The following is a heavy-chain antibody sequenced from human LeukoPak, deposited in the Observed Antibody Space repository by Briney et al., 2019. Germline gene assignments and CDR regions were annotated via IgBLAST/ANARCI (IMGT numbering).Heavy chain of an antibody. CDR2: ISSSGSTI. V-gene: IGHV3-11*01. D-gene: IGHD3-9*01. CDR3: ARSPIGNYDILTGYYGWYFDL. J-gene: IGHJ2*01. CDR1: GFTFSDYY. Sequence: GGSLRLSCAASGFTFSDYYMSWIRQAPGKGLGWVSYISSSGSTIYYADSVKGRFTISRDNAKNSLYLQMNSLRAEDTAVYYCARSPIGNYDILTGYYGWYFDLWGRGTLVTVSS.